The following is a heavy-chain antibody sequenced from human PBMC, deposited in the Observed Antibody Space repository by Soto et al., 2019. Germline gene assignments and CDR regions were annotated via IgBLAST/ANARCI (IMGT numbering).Heavy chain of an antibody. Sequence: VQLVESGGGVVQPGRSLRLSCAASGFTFSSYAMHWVRQAPGKGLEWVAVISYDGSNKYYADSVKGRFTISRDNSKNTLYLQMNSLRAEDTAVYYCARDLSYWGQGTLVTVSS. D-gene: IGHD3-9*01. CDR3: ARDLSY. CDR1: GFTFSSYA. J-gene: IGHJ4*02. V-gene: IGHV3-30-3*01. CDR2: ISYDGSNK.